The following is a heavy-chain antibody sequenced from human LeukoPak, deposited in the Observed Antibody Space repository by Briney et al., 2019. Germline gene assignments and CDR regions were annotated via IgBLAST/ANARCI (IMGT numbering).Heavy chain of an antibody. D-gene: IGHD5-18*01. CDR3: ATIKRGNIYGYFDF. V-gene: IGHV4-59*11. CDR1: GGSMNSHY. CDR2: MLDTVTT. J-gene: IGHJ4*02. Sequence: PSETLSLTCTVSGGSMNSHYLSWIRQPPGKGLEWIGYMLDTVTTKDNPSLKSRFTLSADTSKNQFSLRLTSVTAADTAVYYCATIKRGNIYGYFDFWGQGILATVSS.